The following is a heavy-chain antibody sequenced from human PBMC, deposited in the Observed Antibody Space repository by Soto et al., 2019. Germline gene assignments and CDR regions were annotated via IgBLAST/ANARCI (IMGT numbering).Heavy chain of an antibody. Sequence: EVQLVESGGGLVQPGGSLSLSCAASGLTVSSNYMSWVRQAPGKGLEWVSVMYSGGSTYYADSVKGRFIITRDNYKNTQYQQRDSLRVEDTAVYYCARDRVLHQPLFSGMDFWGQGTTVTVSS. CDR2: MYSGGST. CDR1: GLTVSSNY. V-gene: IGHV3-66*01. J-gene: IGHJ6*02. D-gene: IGHD2-2*01. CDR3: ARDRVLHQPLFSGMDF.